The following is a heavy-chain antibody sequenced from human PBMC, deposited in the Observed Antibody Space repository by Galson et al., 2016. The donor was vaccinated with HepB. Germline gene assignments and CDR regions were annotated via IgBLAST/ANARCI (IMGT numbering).Heavy chain of an antibody. CDR1: GFTFSSYA. J-gene: IGHJ3*02. V-gene: IGHV3-23*01. CDR3: ARGFRLGDLSSPRERDAFDM. D-gene: IGHD3-16*02. CDR2: ISGSGGST. Sequence: SLRLSCAASGFTFSSYAMSWVRQAPGKGLERVSGISGSGGSTNYGDSVRGRFTISRDNSKNTLYLQMNSLRAEDTAVYYCARGFRLGDLSSPRERDAFDMWGQGTMVTVSS.